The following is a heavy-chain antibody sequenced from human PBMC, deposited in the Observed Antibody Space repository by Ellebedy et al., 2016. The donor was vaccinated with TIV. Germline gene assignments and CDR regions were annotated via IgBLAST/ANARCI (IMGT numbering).Heavy chain of an antibody. CDR2: ISYDGINN. J-gene: IGHJ3*02. V-gene: IGHV3-30*03. Sequence: GESLKISCAASGFTFSSYAMHWVRQAPGKGLEWVALISYDGINNYYADSVKGRSTISRDNSNNTLYLQMSALRTEDTAVYYCASLEMATILDAFDIWGQGTKVTVSS. CDR1: GFTFSSYA. CDR3: ASLEMATILDAFDI. D-gene: IGHD5-24*01.